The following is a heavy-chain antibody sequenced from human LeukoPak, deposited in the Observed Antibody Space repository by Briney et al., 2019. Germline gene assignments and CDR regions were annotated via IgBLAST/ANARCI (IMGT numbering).Heavy chain of an antibody. J-gene: IGHJ5*02. CDR2: ISSSSSYI. CDR1: GFTFSSYS. Sequence: GGSLRLSCAASGFTFSSYSMNWVRQAPGMGLEWVSSISSSSSYIYYADSVKGRFTISRDNAKNSPYLQMNSLRAEDTAVYYCARDVVPAAIRGNWFDPWGQGTLVTVSS. D-gene: IGHD2-2*02. V-gene: IGHV3-21*01. CDR3: ARDVVPAAIRGNWFDP.